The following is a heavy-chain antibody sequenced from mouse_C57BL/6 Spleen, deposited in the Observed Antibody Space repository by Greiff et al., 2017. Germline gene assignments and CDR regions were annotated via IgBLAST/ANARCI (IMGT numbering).Heavy chain of an antibody. D-gene: IGHD2-3*01. Sequence: VQLQQSGAELVRPGASVTLSCKASGYTFTDYAMHWVKQTPVHGLEWIGAIDPETGGTAYNQKFKGKAILTADKSSSTAYMELRSLTSEDSAVYYCTRDGPPAMDYWGQGTSVTVSS. CDR3: TRDGPPAMDY. CDR2: IDPETGGT. CDR1: GYTFTDYA. V-gene: IGHV1-15*01. J-gene: IGHJ4*01.